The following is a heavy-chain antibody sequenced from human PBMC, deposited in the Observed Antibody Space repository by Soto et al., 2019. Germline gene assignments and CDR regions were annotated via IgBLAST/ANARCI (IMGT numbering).Heavy chain of an antibody. V-gene: IGHV3-48*03. J-gene: IGHJ6*02. CDR2: ISSSGSTI. CDR1: GFTFSSYE. Sequence: GGSLRLSCAASGFTFSSYEMNWVRQAPGKGLEWVSYISSSGSTIYYADSVKGRFTISRDNAKNSLYLQMNSLRAEDTAVYYCARDIAVVVAATFYYYYGMDVWGQGTTVTVSS. CDR3: ARDIAVVVAATFYYYYGMDV. D-gene: IGHD2-15*01.